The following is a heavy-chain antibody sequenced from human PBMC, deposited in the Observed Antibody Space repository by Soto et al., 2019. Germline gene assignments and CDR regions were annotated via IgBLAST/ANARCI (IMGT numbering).Heavy chain of an antibody. CDR3: ARTLYGDNVDY. D-gene: IGHD4-17*01. CDR2: INPNCGTA. J-gene: IGHJ4*02. Sequence: ASVKVSCKASGGTFSSYVISWLRKAPGQGLEWMGWINPNCGTANYAQKFQGRVTMTTNKSISTAYMELSSLRSEDTAVYYCARTLYGDNVDYWGQGTLVTVPQ. CDR1: GGTFSSYV. V-gene: IGHV1-69*05.